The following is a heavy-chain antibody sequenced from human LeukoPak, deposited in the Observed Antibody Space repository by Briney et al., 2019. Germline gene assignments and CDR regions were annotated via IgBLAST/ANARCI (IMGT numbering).Heavy chain of an antibody. CDR2: IYPGDSDT. D-gene: IGHD3-22*01. V-gene: IGHV5-51*01. CDR3: ARHRRYYYDSSGYYWFDP. J-gene: IGHJ5*02. CDR1: GYSFTSYW. Sequence: GESLKISCKGSGYSFTSYWIGWVRQMPGKGLEWMGIIYPGDSDTRYSPSFRGQVTISADKSISTAYLQWSSLKASDTAMYYCARHRRYYYDSSGYYWFDPWGQGTLVTVSS.